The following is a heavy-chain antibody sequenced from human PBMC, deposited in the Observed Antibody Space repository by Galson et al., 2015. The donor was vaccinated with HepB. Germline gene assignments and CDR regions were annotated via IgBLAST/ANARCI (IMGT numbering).Heavy chain of an antibody. CDR2: INPNSGGT. V-gene: IGHV1-2*06. Sequence: SVKVSCKASGYTFTGYYMHWVRQAPGQGLEWMGRINPNSGGTNYAQKFQGRVTMTRDTSISTAYMELSRLRSDDTAVYYCARGTDQVPHYYYYYYMDVWGKGTTVTVSS. J-gene: IGHJ6*03. CDR3: ARGTDQVPHYYYYYYMDV. CDR1: GYTFTGYY. D-gene: IGHD2-8*02.